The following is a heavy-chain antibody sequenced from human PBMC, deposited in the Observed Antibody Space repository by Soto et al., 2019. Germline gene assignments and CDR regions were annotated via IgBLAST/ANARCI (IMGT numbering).Heavy chain of an antibody. CDR3: ARGVGAAAAKHTRIWLDL. CDR1: GGSISSYY. J-gene: IGHJ5*02. V-gene: IGHV4-59*01. CDR2: IYYSGST. D-gene: IGHD6-13*01. Sequence: SETLSLTCTVSGGSISSYYWSWIRQPPGKGLEWIGYIYYSGSTSYNPSLKSRVTISVDTSKNQFSLKLSSVTAADTAVYYCARGVGAAAAKHTRIWLDLWGQGTLVTFSS.